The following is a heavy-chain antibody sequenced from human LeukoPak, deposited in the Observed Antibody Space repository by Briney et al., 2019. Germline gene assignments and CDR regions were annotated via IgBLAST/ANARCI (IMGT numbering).Heavy chain of an antibody. J-gene: IGHJ5*02. Sequence: SETLSLTCAVYGGSFSGICWSWHRPPPGRGRGWNGEINHGETTNYNPSLKRGATITVATPKNHFALKLSSVNAADTAVYYYARGLTKPGYYDFWGGDRDCLDPWGQGTLVTVSS. D-gene: IGHD3-3*01. V-gene: IGHV4-34*01. CDR3: ARGLTKPGYYDFWGGDRDCLDP. CDR1: GGSFSGIC. CDR2: INHGETT.